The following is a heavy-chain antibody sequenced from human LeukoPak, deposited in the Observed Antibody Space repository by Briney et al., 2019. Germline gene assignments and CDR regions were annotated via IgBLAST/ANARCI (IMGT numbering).Heavy chain of an antibody. V-gene: IGHV3-64*01. CDR1: GFTFSSYA. CDR2: ISSNGGST. J-gene: IGHJ6*03. Sequence: PGGSLRLSCAASGFTFSSYAMHWVRQAPGKGLEYVSAISSNGGSTYYANSVKGRFTISRDNSKNTLYLQMGSLRAEDTAVYYCARDSAEQLARARYMDVWGKGTTVTVSS. CDR3: ARDSAEQLARARYMDV. D-gene: IGHD6-6*01.